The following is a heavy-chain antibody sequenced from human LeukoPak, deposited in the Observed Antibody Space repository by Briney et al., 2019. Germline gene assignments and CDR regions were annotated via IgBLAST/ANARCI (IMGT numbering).Heavy chain of an antibody. J-gene: IGHJ5*02. V-gene: IGHV4-59*01. D-gene: IGHD3-3*01. CDR3: ARSGHDFWSGRNWFDP. CDR1: GGSFSGYY. Sequence: SETLSLTCAVYGGSFSGYYWSWIRQPPGKGLEWIGYIYYSGSTNYNPSLKSRVTISVDTSKNQFSLKLSSVTAADTAVYYCARSGHDFWSGRNWFDPWGQGTLVTVSS. CDR2: IYYSGST.